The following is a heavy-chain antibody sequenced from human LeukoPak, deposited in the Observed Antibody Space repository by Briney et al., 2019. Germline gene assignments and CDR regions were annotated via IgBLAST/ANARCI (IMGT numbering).Heavy chain of an antibody. J-gene: IGHJ5*02. CDR2: INPSGGST. V-gene: IGHV1-46*01. D-gene: IGHD1-14*01. CDR3: ARVQRLREPYDWFDP. Sequence: ASVKVCCKASGYTFTSYYMHWVRQAPGQGLEWMGIINPSGGSTSYAQKFQGRVTMTRDTSTSTVYMELSSLRSEDTAVYYCARVQRLREPYDWFDPWGQGTLVTVSS. CDR1: GYTFTSYY.